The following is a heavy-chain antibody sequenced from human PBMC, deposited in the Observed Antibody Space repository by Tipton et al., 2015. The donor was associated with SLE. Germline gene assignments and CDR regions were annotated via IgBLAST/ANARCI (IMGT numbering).Heavy chain of an antibody. CDR2: IYYSGRT. CDR1: GGSISRSSHY. V-gene: IGHV4-39*07. D-gene: IGHD2-2*01. CDR3: AREGQYQGWFDP. J-gene: IGHJ5*02. Sequence: TLSLTCTVSGGSISRSSHYWGWIRQPPGKGLEWIGSIYYSGRTYYNSSLKSLVTISVDTSKNQFSLKLSSVTDADTAVYYCAREGQYQGWFDPCGQGTLVTVSS.